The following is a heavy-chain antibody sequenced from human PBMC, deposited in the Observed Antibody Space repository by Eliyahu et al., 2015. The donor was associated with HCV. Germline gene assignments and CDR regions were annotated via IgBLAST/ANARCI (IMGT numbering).Heavy chain of an antibody. V-gene: IGHV3-66*01. CDR3: ARDRGPTLRFLDC. D-gene: IGHD3-3*01. CDR1: GFGVSDNF. CDR2: IYSGDST. Sequence: EVQLVESGGGLVQPGGSLRLSCAASGFGVSDNFLTWVRQAPGKGLEWVSVIYSGDSTYYAGSVKGRFSISRDNSKNTFFLQMNNLRVEDTAVYYCARDRGPTLRFLDCWGQGTLVTVSS. J-gene: IGHJ4*02.